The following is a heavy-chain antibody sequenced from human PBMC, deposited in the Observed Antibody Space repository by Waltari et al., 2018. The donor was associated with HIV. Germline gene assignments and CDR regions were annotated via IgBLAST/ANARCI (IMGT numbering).Heavy chain of an antibody. J-gene: IGHJ5*02. CDR1: GFTFRSYW. Sequence: EVQLVESGGGLVQPGGSLRLSCVASGFTFRSYWMHWDRQGPGRGLAWFSRINNDGSNTKYADSVKGRFTISRDNAKNTLYLQMNSLRAEDTAVYSCVRDYDSSGYYSANWFDPWGQGTLVTVSS. D-gene: IGHD3-22*01. CDR2: INNDGSNT. V-gene: IGHV3-74*03. CDR3: VRDYDSSGYYSANWFDP.